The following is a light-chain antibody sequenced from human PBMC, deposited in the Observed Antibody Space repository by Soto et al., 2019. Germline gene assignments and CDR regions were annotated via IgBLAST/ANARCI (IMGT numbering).Light chain of an antibody. J-gene: IGKJ4*01. CDR1: QSINTW. CDR3: QQSYSTPLT. CDR2: DAS. Sequence: IPMTQSPSTLSASVEDRVTVTCRASQSINTWLAWYQQKPGKAPKLLIYDASSLQSGVPSRFTGRGSGTDFTLTISSLQPEDFATYYCQQSYSTPLTFGGGTKVDIK. V-gene: IGKV1-5*01.